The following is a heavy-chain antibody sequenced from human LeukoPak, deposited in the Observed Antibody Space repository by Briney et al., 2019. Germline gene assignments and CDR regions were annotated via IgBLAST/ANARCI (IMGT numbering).Heavy chain of an antibody. J-gene: IGHJ4*02. V-gene: IGHV4-59*13. D-gene: IGHD3-9*01. CDR1: GGSMSGYY. CDR2: IYDSGST. CDR3: ARSTPDDWRDC. Sequence: PSETLSLTCTVSGGSMSGYYWSWIRQPPGQGLEWIGYIYDSGSTNYNPSLKSRVTISVDTSKNHFSLKLTSVTAADTAVYYCARSTPDDWRDCWGQGTLVTVSS.